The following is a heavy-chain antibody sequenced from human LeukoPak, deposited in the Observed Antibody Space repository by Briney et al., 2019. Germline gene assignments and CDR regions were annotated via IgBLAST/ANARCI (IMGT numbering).Heavy chain of an antibody. V-gene: IGHV4-34*01. Sequence: PSETLSPTCAVYGGSFSGYYWSWIRQPPGKGLEWIGEINHSGSTNYNPSLKSRVTISVDTSKNQFSLKLSSVTAADTAVYYCARGVPAATQSSFDYWGQGTLVTVSS. CDR3: ARGVPAATQSSFDY. CDR1: GGSFSGYY. D-gene: IGHD2-2*01. CDR2: INHSGST. J-gene: IGHJ4*02.